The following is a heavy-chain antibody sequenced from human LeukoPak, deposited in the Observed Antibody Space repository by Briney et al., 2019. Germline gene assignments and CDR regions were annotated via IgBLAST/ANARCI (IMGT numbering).Heavy chain of an antibody. V-gene: IGHV1-46*01. J-gene: IGHJ5*02. Sequence: ASVKVSCKASGYTLIDYYMHWVRQAPGQGLEWMGIINPGADRTTYAQKFQGRVTMTRDTSTSTVYMELSSLRSEDTAMYYCVRERQNTQAMAMGASWLDPWGQGTLVTVSS. CDR3: VRERQNTQAMAMGASWLDP. D-gene: IGHD5-18*01. CDR2: INPGADRT. CDR1: GYTLIDYY.